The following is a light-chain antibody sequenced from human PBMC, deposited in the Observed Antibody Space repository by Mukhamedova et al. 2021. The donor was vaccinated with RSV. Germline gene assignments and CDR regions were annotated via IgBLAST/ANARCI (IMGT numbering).Light chain of an antibody. J-gene: IGLJ1*01. CDR3: GTWDSSLSAGV. Sequence: SGSSSNIGNNYVSWYQQLPGTAPKLLIYDNNKRPSGIPDRFSGSKSGTSATLSITGLQTGDEADYYCGTWDSSLSAGVFGTGTK. V-gene: IGLV1-51*01. CDR2: DNN. CDR1: SSNIGNNY.